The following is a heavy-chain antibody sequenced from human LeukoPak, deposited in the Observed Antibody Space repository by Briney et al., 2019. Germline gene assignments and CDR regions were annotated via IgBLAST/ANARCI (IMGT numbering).Heavy chain of an antibody. CDR1: GGSVSSSSYY. J-gene: IGHJ1*01. CDR3: ARRWLQQYFQH. V-gene: IGHV4-39*01. Sequence: PSETLSLTCTVSGGSVSSSSYYWGWIRQPPGKGLELIGSIYYSGSTYYNPSLKSRVTISIDTSKNQFSLKLSSVTAADTAVYYCARRWLQQYFQHWGKGTLVTVSS. CDR2: IYYSGST. D-gene: IGHD5-24*01.